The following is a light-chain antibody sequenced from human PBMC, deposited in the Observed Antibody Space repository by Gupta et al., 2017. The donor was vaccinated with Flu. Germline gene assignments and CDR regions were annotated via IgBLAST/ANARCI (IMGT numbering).Light chain of an antibody. Sequence: QSALTQPASVSGSPGQSITISCTGTRSDIGGFDYVSWYQQHPGKAPKLMIYAVSRRPSGVSNRFSGSKSGNTASLTISGLQAEDEAHYFCNSFTSSTTPGVFGGGTKLTVL. CDR1: RSDIGGFDY. CDR2: AVS. CDR3: NSFTSSTTPGV. V-gene: IGLV2-14*01. J-gene: IGLJ3*02.